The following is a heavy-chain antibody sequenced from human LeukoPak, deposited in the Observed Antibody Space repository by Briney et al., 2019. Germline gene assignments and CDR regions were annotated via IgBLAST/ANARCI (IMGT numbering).Heavy chain of an antibody. Sequence: PSETLSLTCAVYGGSFSGYYWSWIRQPPGRGLEWIGEINHSGSTNYNPSLKSRVTMSVDTSKNQFSLKLSSVTAADTAVYYCARDSQYYDSSGLRMVDYFDYWGQGTLVTVSS. CDR1: GGSFSGYY. CDR2: INHSGST. J-gene: IGHJ4*02. D-gene: IGHD3-22*01. V-gene: IGHV4-34*01. CDR3: ARDSQYYDSSGLRMVDYFDY.